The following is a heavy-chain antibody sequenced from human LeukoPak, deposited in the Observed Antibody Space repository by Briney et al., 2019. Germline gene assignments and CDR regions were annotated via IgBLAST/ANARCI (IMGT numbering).Heavy chain of an antibody. Sequence: PGGSLRLSCAASGFTFSDYYMSWIRQAPGRGLEWVSYISSSGSTIYYADSVKGRFTISRDNAKNSLYLQMNSLRAEDTAVYYCARVDIVVVPAAIEYYGMDVWGQGTTVTVSS. CDR1: GFTFSDYY. CDR2: ISSSGSTI. J-gene: IGHJ6*02. CDR3: ARVDIVVVPAAIEYYGMDV. V-gene: IGHV3-11*01. D-gene: IGHD2-2*01.